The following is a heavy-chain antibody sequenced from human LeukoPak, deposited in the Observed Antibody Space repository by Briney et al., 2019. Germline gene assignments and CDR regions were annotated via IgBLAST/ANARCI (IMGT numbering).Heavy chain of an antibody. CDR3: AKDQDIVVVVAAEIDY. CDR1: GFTFSSYG. V-gene: IGHV3-30*18. Sequence: GGSLRLSCAASGFTFSSYGMHWVRQAPGKGLEWVAVISYDGSNKYYADSVKGRFTISRDNSKNTLYLQMNSLRAEDTAVYYCAKDQDIVVVVAAEIDYWGQGTLVTVSS. J-gene: IGHJ4*02. CDR2: ISYDGSNK. D-gene: IGHD2-15*01.